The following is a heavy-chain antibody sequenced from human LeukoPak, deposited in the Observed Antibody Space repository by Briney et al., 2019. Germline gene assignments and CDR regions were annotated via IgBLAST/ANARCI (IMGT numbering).Heavy chain of an antibody. V-gene: IGHV3-21*01. CDR3: ARDIGEWFGERWAFDDY. J-gene: IGHJ4*02. CDR2: ISSSGRYI. CDR1: GFTFSSYS. Sequence: GGSLRLSCAASGFTFSSYSMNWVRQAPGKGLEWVSSISSSGRYISYADSVKGRFTISRDNAKNSLYLQMNSLRAEDTAVYYCARDIGEWFGERWAFDDYWGQGTLVTVSS. D-gene: IGHD3-10*01.